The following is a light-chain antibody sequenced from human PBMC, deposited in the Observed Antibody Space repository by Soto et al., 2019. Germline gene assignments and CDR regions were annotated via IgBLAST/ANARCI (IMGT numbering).Light chain of an antibody. J-gene: IGKJ1*01. CDR3: QQYKYYWT. CDR1: QTLNDW. V-gene: IGKV1-5*03. CDR2: ATS. Sequence: DIQMTQSPSTLSASVDDRVTITCRASQTLNDWLAWYQHKPGQGPKPLIYATSKLETGVPPRFSGSGSGTEFTLTINGLQPDDSATYFCQQYKYYWTFGQGTKVEVK.